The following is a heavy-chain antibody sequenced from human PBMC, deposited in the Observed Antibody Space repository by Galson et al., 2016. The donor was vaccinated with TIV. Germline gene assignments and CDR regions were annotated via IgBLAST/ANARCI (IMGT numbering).Heavy chain of an antibody. V-gene: IGHV1-69*13. Sequence: SVKVSCKASGGIFRSFAISWVRQAPGQGLEWMGGILPIFGAATYAQKFQGRVTITADESTNTAYMELSSLKSDDTAMYYCARPSSSCRGCSYYYYMDVWGKGTTVTVTS. CDR2: ILPIFGAA. CDR1: GGIFRSFA. CDR3: ARPSSSCRGCSYYYYMDV. D-gene: IGHD6-19*01. J-gene: IGHJ6*03.